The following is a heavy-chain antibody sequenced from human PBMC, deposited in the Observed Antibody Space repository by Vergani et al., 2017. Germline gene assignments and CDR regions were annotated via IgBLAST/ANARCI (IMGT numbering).Heavy chain of an antibody. D-gene: IGHD6-6*01. J-gene: IGHJ5*02. CDR2: ISSSSSYI. Sequence: EVQLVESGGGLVKPGGSPRLSCAASGFTFSSYSMNWVRQAPGKGLEWVSSISSSSSYIYYADSVKGRFTISRDNAKNSLYLQMNSLRAEDTAVYYCARDSREYSSPNWFDPWGQGTLVTVSS. CDR3: ARDSREYSSPNWFDP. CDR1: GFTFSSYS. V-gene: IGHV3-21*01.